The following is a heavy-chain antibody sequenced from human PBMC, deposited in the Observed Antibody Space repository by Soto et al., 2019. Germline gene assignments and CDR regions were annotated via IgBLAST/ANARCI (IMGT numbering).Heavy chain of an antibody. CDR2: INAFNGNT. J-gene: IGHJ4*02. CDR3: AREDTAVALDY. V-gene: IGHV1-18*01. CDR1: GYTFISYG. Sequence: QVQLVQSGAEVKKPGASVKVSCKASGYTFISYGISWVRQAPGQGLEWMGRINAFNGNTNYAQKVQGRVTMTTDTSTSTAYMELRSLRSDDTAVYFCAREDTAVALDYWGQGTLVSVSS. D-gene: IGHD5-18*01.